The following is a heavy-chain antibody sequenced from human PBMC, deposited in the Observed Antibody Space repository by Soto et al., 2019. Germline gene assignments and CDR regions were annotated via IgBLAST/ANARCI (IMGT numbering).Heavy chain of an antibody. D-gene: IGHD3-10*01. Sequence: ASVKVSCKPSGYIFRNYPISWVLQAPGQGLEWMGWISVSNDNTDSAHALRGRLTMTTDTSTSTAYLELTSLMSNDTAVYYCARSSPSLDYWGQGSLVTVSS. CDR2: ISVSNDNT. CDR3: ARSSPSLDY. J-gene: IGHJ4*02. V-gene: IGHV1-18*04. CDR1: GYIFRNYP.